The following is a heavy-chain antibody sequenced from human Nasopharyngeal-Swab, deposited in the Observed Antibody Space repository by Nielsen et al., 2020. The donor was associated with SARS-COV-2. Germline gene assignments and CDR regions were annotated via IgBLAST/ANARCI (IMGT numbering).Heavy chain of an antibody. CDR1: GDSVSSNSAT. J-gene: IGHJ4*02. CDR2: TYYRSTWYN. Sequence: SQTLSLTCAIFGDSVSSNSATWNWIRQSPSRGLEWLGRTYYRSTWYNDYAVSVKSRITINSDTSKNQFSLQLNSVTPEDTAVYYCASDRRSGTSSLRFDCWGQGILVTVSS. V-gene: IGHV6-1*01. D-gene: IGHD6-6*01. CDR3: ASDRRSGTSSLRFDC.